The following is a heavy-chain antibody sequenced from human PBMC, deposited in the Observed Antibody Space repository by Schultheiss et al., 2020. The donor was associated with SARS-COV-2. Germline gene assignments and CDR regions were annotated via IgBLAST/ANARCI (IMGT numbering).Heavy chain of an antibody. Sequence: GSLRLSCAASGFTFSSYDMHWVRQVTGKGLEWVSVIGTAGDTYYPGSVKGRFTISRENAKKSLYLQMNSLRAGDTAVYYCARGGREDQRLVRDFYGLDVWGQGTTVTVSS. D-gene: IGHD3-10*01. CDR1: GFTFSSYD. V-gene: IGHV3-13*01. CDR3: ARGGREDQRLVRDFYGLDV. J-gene: IGHJ6*02. CDR2: IGTAGDT.